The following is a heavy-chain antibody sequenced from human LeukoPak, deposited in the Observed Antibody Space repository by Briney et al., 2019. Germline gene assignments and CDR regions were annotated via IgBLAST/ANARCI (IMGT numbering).Heavy chain of an antibody. J-gene: IGHJ4*02. CDR1: GFTLSNSW. V-gene: IGHV3-74*01. CDR3: ARGGLPGGFDY. D-gene: IGHD7-27*01. Sequence: GGSLRLSCAASGFTLSNSWMFWVRQAPGKGLVWVPDINNDGSRTSYADSVKGRFTISRDGAKNTLFLQMNSLRAEDTAVYYCARGGLPGGFDYWGQGTLVTVSS. CDR2: INNDGSRT.